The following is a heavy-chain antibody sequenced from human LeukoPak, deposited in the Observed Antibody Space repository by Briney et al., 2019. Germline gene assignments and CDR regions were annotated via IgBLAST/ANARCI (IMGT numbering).Heavy chain of an antibody. CDR3: AREMAHYFDSSGYSL. D-gene: IGHD3-22*01. V-gene: IGHV3-48*02. CDR1: GFTFSSSS. Sequence: GGSLRLSCAASGFTFSSSSMNWVRQAPGKGLEWVSYISSSSSTIHYAESVKGRFTISRDNAKNSLYLQMNSLRDEDTAVYYCAREMAHYFDSSGYSLWGQGTLVTVSS. J-gene: IGHJ4*02. CDR2: ISSSSSTI.